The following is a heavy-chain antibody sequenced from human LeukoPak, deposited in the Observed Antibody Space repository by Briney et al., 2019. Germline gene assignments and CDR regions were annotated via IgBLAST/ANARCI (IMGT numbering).Heavy chain of an antibody. CDR3: ARDKVYYYDSSGYSYYWYFDL. J-gene: IGHJ2*01. Sequence: GGSLRLSCAASGFTFSSYDMHWVRQATGRGLEWVSAIGTAGDPYNPGSVKGRFTISRDDAKNSFYLQMNSLRAGDTAVYYCARDKVYYYDSSGYSYYWYFDLWGRGTLVTVSS. CDR1: GFTFSSYD. D-gene: IGHD3-22*01. CDR2: IGTAGDP. V-gene: IGHV3-13*05.